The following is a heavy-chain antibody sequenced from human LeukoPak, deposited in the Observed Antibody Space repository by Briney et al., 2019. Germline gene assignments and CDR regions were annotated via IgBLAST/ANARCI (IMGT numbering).Heavy chain of an antibody. CDR1: GVSISNSRSS. V-gene: IGHV4-39*07. Sequence: SETLSLTCTVSGVSISNSRSSWGWIRQSPGKGLEWIGAIYYSGSTYYNPSLKSRLTMSVDTSKNQFSLKLSSVTAEDTAVYYCASEGIRDYYYYSMDVWGKGTTVTISS. J-gene: IGHJ6*03. D-gene: IGHD1-14*01. CDR2: IYYSGST. CDR3: ASEGIRDYYYYSMDV.